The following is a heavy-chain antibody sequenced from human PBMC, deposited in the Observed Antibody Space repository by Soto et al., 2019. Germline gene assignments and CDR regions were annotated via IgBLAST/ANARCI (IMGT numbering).Heavy chain of an antibody. CDR3: ARGYDFWSGYYNFDY. D-gene: IGHD3-3*01. CDR1: GYTFTSYG. J-gene: IGHJ4*02. V-gene: IGHV1-18*01. CDR2: ISAYNGNT. Sequence: GASVKVSCKASGYTFTSYGISWVRQAPGQGLEWMGWISAYNGNTNYAQKLQGRVTMTTDTSTSTAYMELRSLRSDDTAVYYCARGYDFWSGYYNFDYWGQGTLVTVSS.